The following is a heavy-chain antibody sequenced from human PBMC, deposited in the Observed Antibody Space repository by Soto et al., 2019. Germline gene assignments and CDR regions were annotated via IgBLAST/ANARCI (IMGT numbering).Heavy chain of an antibody. CDR1: GFTLSIYS. CDR3: ARDHLILPAHDFFYGSDV. J-gene: IGHJ6*02. CDR2: IPQDGSDG. Sequence: PGGSLRLSCEVSGFTLSIYSMTWVCQAPGKGLEWVAKIPQDGSDGHYLDSVKGRFTISRDNAKNSVYLQMNSLRADDTAVYYCARDHLILPAHDFFYGSDVWGQGAKVTFSS. V-gene: IGHV3-7*03. D-gene: IGHD2-21*02.